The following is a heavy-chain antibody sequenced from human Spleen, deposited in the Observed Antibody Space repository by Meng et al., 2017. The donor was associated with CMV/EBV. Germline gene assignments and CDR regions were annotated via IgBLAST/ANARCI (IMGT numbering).Heavy chain of an antibody. V-gene: IGHV3-23*01. J-gene: IGHJ5*02. CDR1: GLACSSYA. D-gene: IGHD6-25*01. Sequence: SGLACSSYAVIWVRQAPEKGLQWVAAIGGSGGSTYYSDSVKGQFTISRDNSKNTMYLQMNSRRVEDTAVYYCAKHPLGAAAGNWFDPWGQGTLVTVSS. CDR2: IGGSGGST. CDR3: AKHPLGAAAGNWFDP.